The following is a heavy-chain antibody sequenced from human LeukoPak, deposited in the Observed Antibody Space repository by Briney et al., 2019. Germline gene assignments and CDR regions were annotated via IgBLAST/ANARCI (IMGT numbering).Heavy chain of an antibody. Sequence: SQTLSSTCTVSGGSISSGDYYWSWIRHPPGKRLEWIGYIYYSGTTYYNPSLKSRVTISVDTSKSKFYLKLSSVTAADTAVYYCAARYCSGGNCYAGDFQHWGQGTLVTVSS. J-gene: IGHJ1*01. CDR2: IYYSGTT. CDR1: GGSISSGDYY. V-gene: IGHV4-30-4*01. D-gene: IGHD2-15*01. CDR3: AARYCSGGNCYAGDFQH.